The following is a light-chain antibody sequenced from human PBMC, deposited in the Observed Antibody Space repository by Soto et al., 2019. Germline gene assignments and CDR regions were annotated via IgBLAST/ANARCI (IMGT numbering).Light chain of an antibody. CDR1: QRVDSIY. CDR2: GGS. J-gene: IGKJ2*01. CDR3: QQYGSTPYT. V-gene: IGKV3-20*01. Sequence: EIVLTQSPGTLSLSPGERATLSCRASQRVDSIYLAWYQQRPDQAPRLLIYGGSSRATGIPDRFSGSGSGPDFTLSISRLEPEDSAVYYCQQYGSTPYTFGRGTKVDIK.